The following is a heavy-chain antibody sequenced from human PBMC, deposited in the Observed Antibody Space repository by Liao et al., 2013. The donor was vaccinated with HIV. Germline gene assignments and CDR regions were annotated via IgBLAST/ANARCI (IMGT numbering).Heavy chain of an antibody. Sequence: QVQLQESGPGLVKPSQTLSLTCTVSGGSINSGSYFWSWIRQPAGKGLEWIGRIYTSGSTNYNPSLKSRVTISIDTSEKQFSLKLSSVTAADTAVYYCARVYYGSGSISPYYYYYYMDVWGKGTTVTVSS. CDR3: ARVYYGSGSISPYYYYYYMDV. CDR2: IYTSGST. CDR1: GGSINSGSYF. V-gene: IGHV4-61*02. J-gene: IGHJ6*03. D-gene: IGHD3-10*01.